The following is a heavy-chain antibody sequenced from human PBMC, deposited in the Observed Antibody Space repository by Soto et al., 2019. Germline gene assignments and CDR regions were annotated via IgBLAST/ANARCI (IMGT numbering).Heavy chain of an antibody. V-gene: IGHV3-74*01. CDR2: INSDGSST. CDR1: GFTFSIYW. J-gene: IGHJ5*02. Sequence: EVQLVESGGGLVQPGGSLRLSCAASGFTFSIYWMHWVRQAPGKGLVWVSRINSDGSSTSYADSVKGRFTVSRDNAKNTLYLQMDSLRAEDTAVYYCARVRGTVTTSYWFDPWGQGTLVTVSS. CDR3: ARVRGTVTTSYWFDP. D-gene: IGHD4-4*01.